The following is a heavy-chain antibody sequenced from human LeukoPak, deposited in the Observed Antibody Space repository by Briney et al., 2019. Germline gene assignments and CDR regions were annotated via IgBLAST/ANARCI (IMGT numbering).Heavy chain of an antibody. D-gene: IGHD3-16*02. Sequence: ASVKVSCKASGGTFSSYAISWVRQAPGQGLEWMGRIIPILGIANYAQKFQGRVTITADKSTSTAYMELSSLRSEDTAVYYCARDLGVITFGGVIADYWGREPWSPSPQ. CDR1: GGTFSSYA. J-gene: IGHJ4*02. V-gene: IGHV1-69*04. CDR3: ARDLGVITFGGVIADY. CDR2: IIPILGIA.